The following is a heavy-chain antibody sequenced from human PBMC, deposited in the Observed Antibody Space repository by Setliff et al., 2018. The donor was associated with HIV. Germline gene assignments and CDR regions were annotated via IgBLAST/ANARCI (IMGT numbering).Heavy chain of an antibody. CDR2: IYFTGSS. CDR3: ARVQMAYAAFDV. J-gene: IGHJ3*01. CDR1: GGSISTYY. V-gene: IGHV4-59*01. Sequence: SETMSLTCTVSGGSISTYYWSWIRQPPGKGLEWIGSIYFTGSSDNNPSLKSRVTLSVDTSKHQFTLKLSSVTAADTAVYYCARVQMAYAAFDVWGQGTMVTVSS. D-gene: IGHD4-17*01.